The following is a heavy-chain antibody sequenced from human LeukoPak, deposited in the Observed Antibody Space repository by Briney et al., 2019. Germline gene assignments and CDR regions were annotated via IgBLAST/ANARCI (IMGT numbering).Heavy chain of an antibody. CDR2: IFYSGST. D-gene: IGHD4-17*01. V-gene: IGHV4-59*08. CDR3: ARHPTVTTGKQFDY. J-gene: IGHJ4*02. Sequence: SETLSLTCTVSGGSLSSYYWSWIRQPPGKGLEWIGYIFYSGSTNYNPSLKSRVTISVDTSTNQFSLELGSVTAADTAVYYCARHPTVTTGKQFDYWGRGTLVTVSS. CDR1: GGSLSSYY.